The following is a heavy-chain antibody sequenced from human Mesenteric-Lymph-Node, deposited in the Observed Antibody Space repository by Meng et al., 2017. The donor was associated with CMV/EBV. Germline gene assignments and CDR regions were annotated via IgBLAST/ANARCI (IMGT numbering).Heavy chain of an antibody. V-gene: IGHV3-30*02. CDR1: GFTFSTSG. CDR2: IRYDGTNK. D-gene: IGHD3-22*01. CDR3: AKDPGGYYDSSGTGLDY. J-gene: IGHJ4*02. Sequence: GESLKISCAASGFTFSTSGMHWVRQAPGKGLEWVAFIRYDGTNKYYPDSVKGRFTISRDNSKNTLYLQMNSLRAEDTAVYYCAKDPGGYYDSSGTGLDYWGQGTLVTVSS.